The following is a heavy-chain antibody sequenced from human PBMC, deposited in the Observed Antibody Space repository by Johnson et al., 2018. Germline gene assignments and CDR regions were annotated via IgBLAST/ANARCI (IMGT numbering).Heavy chain of an antibody. J-gene: IGHJ6*02. CDR1: GFTFDDYA. D-gene: IGHD3-22*01. CDR3: AKDTRGDYDSSGYYYRGMDV. CDR2: ISWNSGSI. V-gene: IGHV3-9*01. Sequence: VQLVESGGGLVQXGRSLRLXCAASGFTFDDYAMHWVRQAPGKGLEWVSGISWNSGSIGYADSVKGRFTISRDNAKNSLYLQMHRLRAEDTALYSWAKDTRGDYDSSGYYYRGMDVWGQGTTVTVSS.